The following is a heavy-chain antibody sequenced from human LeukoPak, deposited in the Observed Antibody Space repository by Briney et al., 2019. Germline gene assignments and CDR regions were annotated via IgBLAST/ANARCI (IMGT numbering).Heavy chain of an antibody. CDR3: ARDKASGYYGSPVSFDP. Sequence: SETLSLTCTVSGGSNSSYYWSWIRQPPGKGLEWIGYIYYSGSTNYNPSLKSRVTISVDTSKNQFSLKLSSVTAAGTAVYYCARDKASGYYGSPVSFDPWGQGTLVTVSS. CDR2: IYYSGST. V-gene: IGHV4-59*01. D-gene: IGHD3-22*01. J-gene: IGHJ5*02. CDR1: GGSNSSYY.